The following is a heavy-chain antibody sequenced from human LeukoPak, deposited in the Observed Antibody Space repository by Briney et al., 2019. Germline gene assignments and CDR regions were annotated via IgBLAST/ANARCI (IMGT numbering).Heavy chain of an antibody. V-gene: IGHV4-34*01. CDR1: GGSFSGYY. J-gene: IGHJ4*02. CDR3: ARRGLTTLDY. D-gene: IGHD4-17*01. CDR2: INHSGST. Sequence: SETLSLTCAVYGGSFSGYYWSWIRQPPGKGLEWIGEINHSGSTNYNPSLKSRVTISVDTSKNQLSLKLSSVTAADTAVYYCARRGLTTLDYWGQGTLVTVSS.